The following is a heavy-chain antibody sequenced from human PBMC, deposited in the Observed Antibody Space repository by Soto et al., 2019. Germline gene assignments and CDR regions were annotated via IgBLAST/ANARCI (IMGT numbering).Heavy chain of an antibody. CDR1: GGSISSGGYY. CDR3: ARGPGIMAKIDY. J-gene: IGHJ4*02. D-gene: IGHD3-16*01. V-gene: IGHV4-31*03. CDR2: IYYSGST. Sequence: QVQLLESGPGLVKPSQTLSLTCTVSGGSISSGGYYWSWIRQHPGKGLEWIGYIYYSGSTCYNPSLKSRVTISVDTSKNQFSLKLSSVTAADTAVYYCARGPGIMAKIDYWGQGTLVTVSS.